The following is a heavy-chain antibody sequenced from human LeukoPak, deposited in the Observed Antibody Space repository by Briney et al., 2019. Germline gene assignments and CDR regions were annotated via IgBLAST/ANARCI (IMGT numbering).Heavy chain of an antibody. CDR3: ARALRRDGSYYEGY. Sequence: ASVKVSCKTSGYTFTDYFIHWVRQAPGQGLEWMGWINPYSGATNYAQKFQGRVTMTRDTSITTAYMEVRTLRSDDTAVYYCARALRRDGSYYEGYWGQGTLVTVSS. CDR2: INPYSGAT. CDR1: GYTFTDYF. J-gene: IGHJ4*02. V-gene: IGHV1-2*02. D-gene: IGHD1-26*01.